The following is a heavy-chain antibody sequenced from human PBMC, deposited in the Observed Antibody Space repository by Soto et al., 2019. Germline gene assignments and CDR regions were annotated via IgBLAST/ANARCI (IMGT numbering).Heavy chain of an antibody. CDR2: VRNKANSYTT. J-gene: IGHJ4*02. V-gene: IGHV3-72*01. Sequence: EVQLVESGGGLVQPGGSLRLSCAASGFTFSDPYMDWVRQAPGKGLEWVGRVRNKANSYTTEYAASVKGRFTISRDDSKNSLSLQMNSLKTEDTAVDYCASSWFGELKYFDGWGQGALVTVSS. D-gene: IGHD3-10*01. CDR3: ASSWFGELKYFDG. CDR1: GFTFSDPY.